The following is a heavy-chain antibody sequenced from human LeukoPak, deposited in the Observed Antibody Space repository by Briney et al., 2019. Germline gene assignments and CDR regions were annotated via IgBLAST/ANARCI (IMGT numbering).Heavy chain of an antibody. CDR1: GFTFSNLW. CDR3: ATSTAAAGTD. V-gene: IGHV3-7*03. D-gene: IGHD6-13*01. CDR2: IKQDGSEK. J-gene: IGHJ4*02. Sequence: GGSLRLSCAASGFTFSNLWMSWVRQAPGKGLKWVANIKQDGSEKYYVDSVKGRFTISRDNAQNSLYLQMDSLRAEDTAIYYCATSTAAAGTDWGQGTLVTVSS.